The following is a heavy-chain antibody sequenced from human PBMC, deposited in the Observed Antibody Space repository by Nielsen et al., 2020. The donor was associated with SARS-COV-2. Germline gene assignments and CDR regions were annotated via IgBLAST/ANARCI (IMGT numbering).Heavy chain of an antibody. CDR2: IYPGDSDT. D-gene: IGHD3-9*01. CDR3: ARLSHDYDILTGYYDY. Sequence: GESLKISCKGSGYSFTSYWIGWVRQMPGKGLEWMGIIYPGDSDTRYSPSFQSQVTISADKSISTAYLQWSSLKASDTAMYYCARLSHDYDILTGYYDYWGQGTLVTVSS. J-gene: IGHJ4*02. V-gene: IGHV5-51*01. CDR1: GYSFTSYW.